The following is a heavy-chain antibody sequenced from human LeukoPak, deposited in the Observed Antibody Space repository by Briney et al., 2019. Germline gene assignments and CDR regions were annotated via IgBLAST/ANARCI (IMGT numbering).Heavy chain of an antibody. CDR2: IYHSGST. V-gene: IGHV4-30-2*01. D-gene: IGHD4-17*01. CDR3: ARDESRDYGDYNYFQH. Sequence: SQTLSLTCAVSGGSISSGGYSWSWIRQPPGKGLEWIGYIYHSGSTYYNPSLKSRVTISVDRSKNQFSLKLSSVTAADTAVYYCARDESRDYGDYNYFQHWGQGTLVTVSS. CDR1: GGSISSGGYS. J-gene: IGHJ1*01.